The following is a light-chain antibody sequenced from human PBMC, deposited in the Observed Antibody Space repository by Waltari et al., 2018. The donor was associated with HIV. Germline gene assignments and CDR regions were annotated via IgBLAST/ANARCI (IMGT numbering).Light chain of an antibody. CDR2: RSD. CDR1: RSNIGSNY. Sequence: PGQSVSISCSGSRSNIGSNYVYWYQHLPGTTPTVVIYRSDQRPSGVPDRFSGSNSGTSASLAISGLRSEDEAHYYCASWDDNLSGWVFGGGTKLTVL. CDR3: ASWDDNLSGWV. V-gene: IGLV1-47*01. J-gene: IGLJ3*02.